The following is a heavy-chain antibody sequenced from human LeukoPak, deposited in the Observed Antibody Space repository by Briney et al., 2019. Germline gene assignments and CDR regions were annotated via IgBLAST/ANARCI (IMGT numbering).Heavy chain of an antibody. CDR1: GGSISSGGYY. CDR3: ARDGSESRWVAVAGRGNWYFDL. CDR2: IYHSGST. J-gene: IGHJ2*01. V-gene: IGHV4-30-2*01. D-gene: IGHD6-19*01. Sequence: SETLSLTCTVSGGSISSGGYYWSWIRQPPGKGLEWIGYIYHSGSTYYNPSLKSRVTISVDRSKNQFSLKLSSVTAADTAVYYCARDGSESRWVAVAGRGNWYFDLWGRGTLVTVSS.